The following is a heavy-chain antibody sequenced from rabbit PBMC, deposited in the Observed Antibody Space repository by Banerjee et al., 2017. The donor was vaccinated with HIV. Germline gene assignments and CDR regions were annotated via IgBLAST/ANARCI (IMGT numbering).Heavy chain of an antibody. CDR3: ARDLTDIGSM. Sequence: QSLEESGGDLVKPGASLTLTCTASGFSFSGDYFMGWVRQAQGKGLEWIGCIYINGVSTWYASWAKGRFTISKTSSTTVTLQMASLTAADTATYFCARDLTDIGSMWGPGTLVTVS. CDR1: GFSFSGDYF. V-gene: IGHV1S40*01. CDR2: IYINGVST. D-gene: IGHD4-2*01. J-gene: IGHJ6*01.